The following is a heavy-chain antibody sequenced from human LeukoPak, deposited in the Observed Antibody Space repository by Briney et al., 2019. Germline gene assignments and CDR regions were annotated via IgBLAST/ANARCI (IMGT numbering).Heavy chain of an antibody. CDR2: IYYSGST. D-gene: IGHD4-11*01. CDR3: ARDADSNYGRWFDP. Sequence: SETLSLTCTVSVGSISSGGYYWSWIRQHPGKGLEWIGYIYYSGSTYYNPSLKSRATISVDTSKNQFSLKLSSVTAADTAVYYCARDADSNYGRWFDPWGQGTLVTVSS. CDR1: VGSISSGGYY. J-gene: IGHJ5*02. V-gene: IGHV4-31*03.